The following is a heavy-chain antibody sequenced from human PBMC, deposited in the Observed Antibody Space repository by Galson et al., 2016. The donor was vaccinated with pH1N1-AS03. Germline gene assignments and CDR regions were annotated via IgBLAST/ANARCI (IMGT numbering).Heavy chain of an antibody. CDR1: GFPVNSIY. Sequence: SLRLSCAVSGFPVNSIYMSWVRQAPGKGLEWVSLIYSDAIAHYADSVKSRFSISRDNSKNTLYLQMNSLRAEDTAVYYCAITSGGRAAHDYWGQGTLVTVSS. D-gene: IGHD2-2*01. V-gene: IGHV3-53*05. CDR3: AITSGGRAAHDY. CDR2: IYSDAIA. J-gene: IGHJ4*02.